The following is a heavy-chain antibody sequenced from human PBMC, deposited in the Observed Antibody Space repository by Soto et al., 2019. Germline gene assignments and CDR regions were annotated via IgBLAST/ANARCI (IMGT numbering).Heavy chain of an antibody. J-gene: IGHJ6*01. CDR2: INADNGNT. V-gene: IGHV1-18*04. Sequence: QVQLVQSGAEVKKPGASVKVSCKASGYTFTNYAVSWLRQAPGQGLEWMGWINADNGNTNYAQKLQGRVTMTTDTPTGTADMELRSLRSDDTAVYYCARYTPRIRETIGRGLINGVDYYFLSMDVWGQGTTVIVSS. D-gene: IGHD3-10*01. CDR3: ARYTPRIRETIGRGLINGVDYYFLSMDV. CDR1: GYTFTNYA.